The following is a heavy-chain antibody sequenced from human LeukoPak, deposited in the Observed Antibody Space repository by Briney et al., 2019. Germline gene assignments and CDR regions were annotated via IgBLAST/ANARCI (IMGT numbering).Heavy chain of an antibody. CDR1: GGSFSGYY. D-gene: IGHD5-18*01. V-gene: IGHV4-34*01. CDR3: ARLQRRYSYGGDY. J-gene: IGHJ4*02. Sequence: SETLSLTCAVYGGSFSGYYWSWTRQPPGKGLEWIGEINHSGSTNYNPSLKSRVTISVDTSKNQFSLKLSSVTAADTAVYYCARLQRRYSYGGDYWGQGILVTVSS. CDR2: INHSGST.